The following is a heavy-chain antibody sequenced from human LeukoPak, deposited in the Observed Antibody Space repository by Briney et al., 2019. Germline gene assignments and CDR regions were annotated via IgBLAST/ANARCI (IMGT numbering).Heavy chain of an antibody. J-gene: IGHJ3*02. CDR3: VRDHVGGSCVDCPLGDAFDT. D-gene: IGHD2-15*01. V-gene: IGHV3-9*01. CDR1: GFTFDEYA. Sequence: GGSLRLSCAASGFTFDEYAMHWVRQAPGKGLEWVSGISWSRYIIEYADSVRGRFTISRDNAKNSLFLQMNSLRAEDSAMYYCVRDHVGGSCVDCPLGDAFDTWGQGTMVTVSS. CDR2: ISWSRYII.